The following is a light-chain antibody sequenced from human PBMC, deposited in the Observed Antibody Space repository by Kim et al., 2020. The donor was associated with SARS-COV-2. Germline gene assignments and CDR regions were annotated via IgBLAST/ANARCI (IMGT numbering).Light chain of an antibody. Sequence: LPTTCGASQGITISSAWYQKKAGKVPHLLIYAASALRSGVPSRFSGSGSGTDFSLTISRLQPQDVATYYSQKYNSPHCTFGEGTKVDIK. CDR1: QGITIS. J-gene: IGKJ1*01. CDR3: QKYNSPHCT. CDR2: AAS. V-gene: IGKV1-27*01.